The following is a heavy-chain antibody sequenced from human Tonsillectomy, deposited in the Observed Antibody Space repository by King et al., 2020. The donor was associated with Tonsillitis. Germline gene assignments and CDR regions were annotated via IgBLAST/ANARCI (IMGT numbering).Heavy chain of an antibody. CDR2: IIKSDNT. CDR3: GRYEGGVFDP. CDR1: GVSISGGVYY. D-gene: IGHD2-15*01. Sequence: VQLQESDPGLVKPSQTLSLTCTVSGVSISGGVYYCSCLRHHPGKGLEWFGSIIKSDNTYYNPSLKSQLTITVDTSVNQFSLRLGPVTAADTAVYYCGRYEGGVFDPWGQGTLVTVSS. V-gene: IGHV4-31*02. J-gene: IGHJ5*02.